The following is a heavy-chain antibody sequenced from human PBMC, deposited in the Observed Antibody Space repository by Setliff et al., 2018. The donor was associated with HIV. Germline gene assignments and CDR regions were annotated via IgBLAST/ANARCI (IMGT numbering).Heavy chain of an antibody. CDR2: IYSTGST. CDR3: ARGGRKDLADD. V-gene: IGHV4-31*03. Sequence: SETLSLTCTVSGHSITSGRYFWSWIRQRPGKGLEWLGYIYSTGSTYYNPSLTSRVSISLDTSKYQFSLNLSSVTVADSAVFYCARGGRKDLADDWGQGTQVTVSS. CDR1: GHSITSGRYF. J-gene: IGHJ4*02.